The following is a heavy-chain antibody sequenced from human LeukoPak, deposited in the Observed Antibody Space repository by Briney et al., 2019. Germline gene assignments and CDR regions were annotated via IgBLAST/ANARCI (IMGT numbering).Heavy chain of an antibody. Sequence: ASVKVSCKASGYTFTGYYMHWVRPAPGQGLEWMGWINPNSGGTNYAQKFQGRVTMTRDTSISTAYMELSRLRSDDTAVYYCARATDSSGWPTIDYWGQGTLVTVSS. J-gene: IGHJ4*02. D-gene: IGHD6-19*01. CDR2: INPNSGGT. V-gene: IGHV1-2*02. CDR3: ARATDSSGWPTIDY. CDR1: GYTFTGYY.